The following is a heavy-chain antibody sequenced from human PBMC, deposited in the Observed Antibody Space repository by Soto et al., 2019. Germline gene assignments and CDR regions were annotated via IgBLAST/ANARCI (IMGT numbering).Heavy chain of an antibody. CDR1: GFTFSSYA. CDR3: AKDPGYYGSGSYYNKTDYYYMDV. J-gene: IGHJ6*03. V-gene: IGHV3-23*01. Sequence: GGSLRLSCAASGFTFSSYAMSWVRQAPGKGLEWLSAISGSGGSTYYADSVKGRFTISRDNSKNTLYLQMNSLRAEDTAVYYCAKDPGYYGSGSYYNKTDYYYMDVWGKGTTVTVSS. CDR2: ISGSGGST. D-gene: IGHD3-10*01.